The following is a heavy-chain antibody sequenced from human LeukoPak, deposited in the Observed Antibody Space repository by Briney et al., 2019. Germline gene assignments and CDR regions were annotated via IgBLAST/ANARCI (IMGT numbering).Heavy chain of an antibody. D-gene: IGHD4-11*01. Sequence: GASVKVSCKASGYTFTDYYIHWVRQAPGQGLEWMGGIIPIFGTANYAQKFRGRVTITADKSTRTAYMELSSLRSEDTAVYYCARDDNYGIFVNVDYWGQGTLVTVSS. CDR1: GYTFTDYY. CDR2: IIPIFGTA. CDR3: ARDDNYGIFVNVDY. J-gene: IGHJ4*02. V-gene: IGHV1-69*06.